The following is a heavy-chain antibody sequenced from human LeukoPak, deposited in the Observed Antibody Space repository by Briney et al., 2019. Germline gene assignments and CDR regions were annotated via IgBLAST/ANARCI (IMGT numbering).Heavy chain of an antibody. CDR3: ARLPRHCSSTSCYPYWYFDL. V-gene: IGHV4-4*07. J-gene: IGHJ2*01. CDR1: GGSISSYY. CDR2: IYTSGST. D-gene: IGHD2-2*01. Sequence: SSETLSLTCTVSGGSISSYYWSWIRQPAGKGLEWIGRIYTSGSTNYNPSLKSRVTMSVDTSKNQFSLKLSSVTAADTAVYYCARLPRHCSSTSCYPYWYFDLWGRGTLVTVSS.